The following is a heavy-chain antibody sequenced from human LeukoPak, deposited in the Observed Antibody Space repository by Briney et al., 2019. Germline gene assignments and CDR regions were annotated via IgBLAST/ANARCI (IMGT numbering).Heavy chain of an antibody. V-gene: IGHV3-7*01. Sequence: PGGSLRLSCEASGFTFSSYWMSWVRQAPGKGLEWVANIKQDGSEKYYVDSVKGRFTISRDNAKNSLYLQMNSLRAEDTALYYCASGRQLGYWGQGTLVTVSS. D-gene: IGHD3-16*01. CDR1: GFTFSSYW. CDR3: ASGRQLGY. CDR2: IKQDGSEK. J-gene: IGHJ4*02.